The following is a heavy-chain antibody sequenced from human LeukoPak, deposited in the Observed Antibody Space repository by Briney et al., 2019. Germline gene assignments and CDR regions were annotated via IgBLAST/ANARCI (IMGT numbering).Heavy chain of an antibody. CDR1: GYIFPNYW. V-gene: IGHV5-51*01. D-gene: IGHD2-15*01. Sequence: GESLKISCKGSGYIFPNYWIGWVRQMPGKGLEWMGLIYPDDSDTKYNPSFQGQVSISADKSISTAYLQWSSLQASDTAMYYCARLVQDCSGGSCYSGDAFDIWGQGTMVTVSS. CDR2: IYPDDSDT. J-gene: IGHJ3*02. CDR3: ARLVQDCSGGSCYSGDAFDI.